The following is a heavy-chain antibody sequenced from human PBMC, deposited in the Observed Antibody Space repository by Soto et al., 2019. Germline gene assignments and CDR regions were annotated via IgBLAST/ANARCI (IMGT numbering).Heavy chain of an antibody. V-gene: IGHV4-31*03. Sequence: SETLSLTCTVSGDSISSGGYYWSWIRQHPGKGLEWIGYIYDNGGAYYSPSLRGRVVISLDRSENQFSLRLSSVTAADTAVYYCARVKGGTTRRAFDSWGQGTLVTVSS. J-gene: IGHJ4*02. CDR3: ARVKGGTTRRAFDS. CDR2: IYDNGGA. CDR1: GDSISSGGYY. D-gene: IGHD1-7*01.